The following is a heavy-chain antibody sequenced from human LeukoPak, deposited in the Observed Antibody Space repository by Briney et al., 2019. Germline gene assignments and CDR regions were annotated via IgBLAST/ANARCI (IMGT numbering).Heavy chain of an antibody. CDR3: ANGIAAAGTADY. J-gene: IGHJ4*02. Sequence: GGSLRLSCAASGFTFSSYSMNWVRQAPGKGLEWVSYISSSSSTIYYADSVKGRFTISRDNSKNTLYLQMNSLRAEDTAVYYCANGIAAAGTADYWGQGTLVTVSS. CDR1: GFTFSSYS. CDR2: ISSSSSTI. D-gene: IGHD6-13*01. V-gene: IGHV3-48*01.